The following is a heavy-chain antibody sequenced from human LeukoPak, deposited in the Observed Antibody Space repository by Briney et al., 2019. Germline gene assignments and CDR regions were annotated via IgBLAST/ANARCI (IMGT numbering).Heavy chain of an antibody. CDR2: IYYSGST. CDR3: ARATYDVVVISS. CDR1: GGSISSYY. D-gene: IGHD3-22*01. V-gene: IGHV4-59*01. Sequence: SETLSLTCTVSGGSISSYYWSWIRQPTGKGLEWIGYIYYSGSTNYNPSLKSRVTISVDTSKNQFSLKLSSVTAADTAVYYCARATYDVVVISSWGQGTLVTVSS. J-gene: IGHJ5*02.